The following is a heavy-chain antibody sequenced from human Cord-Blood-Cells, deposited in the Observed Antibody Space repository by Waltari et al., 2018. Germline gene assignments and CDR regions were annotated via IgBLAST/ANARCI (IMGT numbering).Heavy chain of an antibody. J-gene: IGHJ4*02. V-gene: IGHV3-30-3*01. D-gene: IGHD3-3*01. CDR2: ISYDGSNK. CDR1: GFTFSSYA. CDR3: ARDSGNDFWSGYYGPFDY. Sequence: QVQLVESGGGVVQPGRSLRLSCAASGFTFSSYAMHWVRQAPGKGLEWVAVISYDGSNKYYADSVKGRFTISRDNSKNTLYLQMNSLRAEDTAVYYCARDSGNDFWSGYYGPFDYWGQGTLVTVSS.